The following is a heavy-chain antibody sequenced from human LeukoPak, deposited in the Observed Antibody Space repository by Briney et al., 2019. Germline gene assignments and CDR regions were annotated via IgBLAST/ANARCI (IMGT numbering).Heavy chain of an antibody. Sequence: GGSLRLSCAASGFTFSSYAVSWVRQAPGKGLEWVSAISGSGGSTYYADSVKGRFTISRDNSKNTLYLQMNSLRAEDTAVYYCAKASEVDIVVVVAATLDYWGQGTLVTVSS. D-gene: IGHD2-15*01. CDR2: ISGSGGST. CDR1: GFTFSSYA. J-gene: IGHJ4*02. V-gene: IGHV3-23*01. CDR3: AKASEVDIVVVVAATLDY.